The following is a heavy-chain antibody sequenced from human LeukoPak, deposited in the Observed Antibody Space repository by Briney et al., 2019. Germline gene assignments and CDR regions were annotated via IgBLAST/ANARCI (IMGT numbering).Heavy chain of an antibody. Sequence: GASVRVSCKASGYTFTSYGISWVRQAPGQGLEWLGWISPYNGNANHALKLQGRLSMTTDTSTITVSMELRSLRSDDTAVYYCARDYWNQDAFDIWGQGTMVTVSS. CDR1: GYTFTSYG. V-gene: IGHV1-18*01. CDR2: ISPYNGNA. D-gene: IGHD1-1*01. CDR3: ARDYWNQDAFDI. J-gene: IGHJ3*02.